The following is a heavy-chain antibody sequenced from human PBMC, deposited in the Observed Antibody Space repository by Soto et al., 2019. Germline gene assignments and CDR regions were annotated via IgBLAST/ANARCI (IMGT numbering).Heavy chain of an antibody. Sequence: QLQLQESGPGLVKPSETLSLTCTVSGGSISSSSYYWGWIRQPPGKGLEWIGRIYYSGSTYYNPSLKSRATISVDTSKNQFSLKLSSVTAADTAGYYCAGHRQQGRIVLVPAVPDYWGQGTLVTVSS. V-gene: IGHV4-39*01. J-gene: IGHJ4*02. D-gene: IGHD2-2*01. CDR1: GGSISSSSYY. CDR3: AGHRQQGRIVLVPAVPDY. CDR2: IYYSGST.